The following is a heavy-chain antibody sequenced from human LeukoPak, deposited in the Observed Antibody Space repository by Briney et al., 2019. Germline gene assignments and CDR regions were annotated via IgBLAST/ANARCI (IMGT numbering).Heavy chain of an antibody. CDR1: GGSISSYY. V-gene: IGHV4-59*12. CDR3: ARDQTYSGSGIYTYFDY. CDR2: IYYSGST. Sequence: SETLSLTCTVSGGSISSYYWSWIRQPPGKGLEWIGYIYYSGSTNYNPSLRSRVTISADTSKNHFSLKLSSVTAADTAVYYCARDQTYSGSGIYTYFDYWGQGILVTVSS. D-gene: IGHD3-10*01. J-gene: IGHJ4*02.